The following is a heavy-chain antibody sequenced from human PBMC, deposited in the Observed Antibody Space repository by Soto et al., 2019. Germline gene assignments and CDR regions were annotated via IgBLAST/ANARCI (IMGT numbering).Heavy chain of an antibody. J-gene: IGHJ5*02. CDR3: ARGGAVMQWLVFVEIWFDP. Sequence: QVQLQESGPGLVKPSQTLSLTCTVSGGSISSGGYYWSWIRQNPGKGLVCIGYIYYSGSTYYNPSLKSRVTISVDTSKNQFSLKLSSVTAADTAVYYCARGGAVMQWLVFVEIWFDPWGQGTLVTVSS. V-gene: IGHV4-31*03. D-gene: IGHD6-19*01. CDR1: GGSISSGGYY. CDR2: IYYSGST.